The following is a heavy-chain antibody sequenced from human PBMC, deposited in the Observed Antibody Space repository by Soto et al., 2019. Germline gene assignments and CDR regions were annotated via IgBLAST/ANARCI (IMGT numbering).Heavy chain of an antibody. D-gene: IGHD6-13*01. CDR1: GYTFTSYG. CDR3: ARQVAAAGDDAFDI. CDR2: ISAYNGNT. Sequence: QVQLVQSGAEVKKPGASVKVSCKASGYTFTSYGISWVRQAPGQGLEWMGWISAYNGNTNYAQKLPVRVIMTTDTSTTTVYQQLRSLRSDDTAVYYCARQVAAAGDDAFDIWGQGTMVTVSS. V-gene: IGHV1-18*01. J-gene: IGHJ3*02.